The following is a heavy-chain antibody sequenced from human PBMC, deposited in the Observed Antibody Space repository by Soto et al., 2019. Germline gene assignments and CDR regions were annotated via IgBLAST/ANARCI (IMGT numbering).Heavy chain of an antibody. D-gene: IGHD1-20*01. CDR3: AREAPRGPHLTGYYYGMEF. V-gene: IGHV1-69*13. CDR1: GGTFSSYA. J-gene: IGHJ6*04. Sequence: SVKVSCKASGGTFSSYAISWVRQAPGQGLEWMGGIIPIFGTANYAQKFQGRVTITADESTSTAYMELSSLRSEDTAVYYCAREAPRGPHLTGYYYGMEFWGKGTKVTVTS. CDR2: IIPIFGTA.